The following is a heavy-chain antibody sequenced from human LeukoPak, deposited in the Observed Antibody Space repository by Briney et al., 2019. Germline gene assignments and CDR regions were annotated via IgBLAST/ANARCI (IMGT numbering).Heavy chain of an antibody. J-gene: IGHJ6*02. D-gene: IGHD2-15*01. CDR1: GFTFSDYY. CDR3: ARDGDIVVVVAATLSYYYYGMDV. CDR2: ISSSGSTI. Sequence: PGGSLRLSCAASGFTFSDYYMSWIRQAPGKGLEWVSYISSSGSTIYYADSVKGRFTISRDNAKNSLYLQMNSLRAEDTAVYYCARDGDIVVVVAATLSYYYYGMDVWGQGTTVTVSS. V-gene: IGHV3-11*04.